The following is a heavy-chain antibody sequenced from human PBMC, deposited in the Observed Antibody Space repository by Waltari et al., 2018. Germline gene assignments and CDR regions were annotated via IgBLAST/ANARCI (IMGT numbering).Heavy chain of an antibody. CDR3: ATGKYCTNGVCYSLFDY. CDR2: VDPEDGET. J-gene: IGHJ4*02. D-gene: IGHD2-8*01. CDR1: GYTFTDYY. Sequence: EVQLVQSGAEVKKPGATVKISCKASGYTFTDYYMHWGQQAPGKGLEWMGRVDPEDGETIYAEKFQGRVTITADTSTDTAYMELSSLRSEDTAVYYCATGKYCTNGVCYSLFDYWGQGTLVTVSS. V-gene: IGHV1-69-2*01.